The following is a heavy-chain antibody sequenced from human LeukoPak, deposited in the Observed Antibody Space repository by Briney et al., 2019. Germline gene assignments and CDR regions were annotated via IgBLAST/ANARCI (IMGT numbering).Heavy chain of an antibody. CDR1: GFTFDDYG. J-gene: IGHJ3*02. D-gene: IGHD1-26*01. CDR3: ARGGGMDIVGANLAFDI. V-gene: IGHV3-20*01. CDR2: INWNGGST. Sequence: GGSLRLSCAASGFTFDDYGMNWVRQAPGKGLEWVSGINWNGGSTGYADSVKGRFTISRDKAKNSLYLQMNSLRAEDTASYHCARGGGMDIVGANLAFDIWGQGTMVTVSS.